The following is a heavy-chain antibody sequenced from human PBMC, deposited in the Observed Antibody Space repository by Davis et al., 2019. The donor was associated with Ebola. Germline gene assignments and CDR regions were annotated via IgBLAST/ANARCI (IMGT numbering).Heavy chain of an antibody. Sequence: GESLKISCEVSGFTFSNYAMSWVRQAPGKGLEWVSTVSSGGGGTFYADSVKGRVTIFRDNSKNTLYLQMNSLRAEDTAVYYCAKALGVVIPDESRWFDPWGPGTLVTVSS. V-gene: IGHV3-23*01. CDR2: VSSGGGGT. D-gene: IGHD2-2*01. CDR1: GFTFSNYA. J-gene: IGHJ5*02. CDR3: AKALGVVIPDESRWFDP.